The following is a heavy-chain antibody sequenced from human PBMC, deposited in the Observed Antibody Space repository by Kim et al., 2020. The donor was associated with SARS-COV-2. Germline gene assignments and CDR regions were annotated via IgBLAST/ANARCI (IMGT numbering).Heavy chain of an antibody. V-gene: IGHV3-9*01. J-gene: IGHJ6*02. CDR2: ISWNSGSI. CDR1: GFTFDDYA. CDR3: AKDGDYVPYYYYGMDV. D-gene: IGHD4-17*01. Sequence: GGSLRLSCAASGFTFDDYAMHWVRQAPGKGLEWVSGISWNSGSIGYADSVKGRFTISRDNAKNSLYLQMNSLRAEDTALYYCAKDGDYVPYYYYGMDVWGQGTTVTVSS.